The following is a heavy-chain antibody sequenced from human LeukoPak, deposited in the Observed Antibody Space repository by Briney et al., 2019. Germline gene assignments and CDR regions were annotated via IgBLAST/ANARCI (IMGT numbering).Heavy chain of an antibody. CDR2: IYYTGST. J-gene: IGHJ4*02. CDR3: ARFSTMLDY. Sequence: PAETLSLTCIVSSGSINNYYWSWIRQPPGKGLEWIGYIYYTGSTNYNPSLKSRVTISVDTSNNQSSLKLSSVTAADTAVYFCARFSTMLDYWGQGTLVTVSS. D-gene: IGHD3-10*01. V-gene: IGHV4-59*01. CDR1: SGSINNYY.